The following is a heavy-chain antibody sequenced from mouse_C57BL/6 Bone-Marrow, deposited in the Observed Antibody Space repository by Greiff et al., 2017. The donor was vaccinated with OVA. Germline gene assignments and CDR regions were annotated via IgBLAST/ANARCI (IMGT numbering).Heavy chain of an antibody. CDR3: ARHEDGYDASYFDY. D-gene: IGHD2-2*01. CDR1: GYAFSSSW. CDR2: IYPGVGDI. J-gene: IGHJ2*01. V-gene: IGHV1-82*01. Sequence: LVKPGASVKISCKASGYAFSSSWMTWVKQRPGKGLAWIGRIYPGVGDINYNGKFKGKATLTADKSSSTAYMQLSSLMSEDSAVYFCARHEDGYDASYFDYWGQGTTLTVSS.